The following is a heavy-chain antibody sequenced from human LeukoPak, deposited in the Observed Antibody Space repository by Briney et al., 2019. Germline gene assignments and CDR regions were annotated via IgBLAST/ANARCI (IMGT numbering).Heavy chain of an antibody. CDR1: GFTFSSCA. CDR3: AREVEGIGY. J-gene: IGHJ4*02. D-gene: IGHD6-13*01. V-gene: IGHV3-30-3*01. CDR2: ISYDGGNK. Sequence: GGSLRLSCAASGFTFSSCAMHWVRQAPGKGLEWVALISYDGGNKYYADSVKGRFTISRDNSKNTLYLQMNSLRTEDTAVYYCAREVEGIGYWGQGTLVTVSS.